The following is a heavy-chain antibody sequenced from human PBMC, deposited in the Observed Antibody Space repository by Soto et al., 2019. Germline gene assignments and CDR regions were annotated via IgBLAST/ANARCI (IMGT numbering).Heavy chain of an antibody. D-gene: IGHD3-22*01. Sequence: GGSLRLSCVASRLPVSGKKYMNWVRQAPGKGLEWVSTLSGSGSGSYYPDSLRGRFTISRDNSKNTLYLQMNNLRAEDTAVYYCAKAPISLDGSGYYFASFDYWGHGTQVTVSS. CDR3: AKAPISLDGSGYYFASFDY. V-gene: IGHV3-23*01. CDR1: RLPVSGKKY. CDR2: LSGSGSGS. J-gene: IGHJ4*01.